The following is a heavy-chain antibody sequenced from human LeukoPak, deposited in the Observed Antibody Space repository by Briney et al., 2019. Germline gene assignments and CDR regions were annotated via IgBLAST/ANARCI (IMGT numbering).Heavy chain of an antibody. CDR2: INSDGSST. D-gene: IGHD2-15*01. Sequence: PGGSLRLSCAASGFTFSNYAMNWVRQAPGRGLEWVSRINSDGSSTSYADSVKGRFTISRDNAKNTLYLQMNSLRAEDTAMYYCARGSDCSGGSCYSYWYFDLWGRGTLVTVSS. CDR1: GFTFSNYA. V-gene: IGHV3-74*01. J-gene: IGHJ2*01. CDR3: ARGSDCSGGSCYSYWYFDL.